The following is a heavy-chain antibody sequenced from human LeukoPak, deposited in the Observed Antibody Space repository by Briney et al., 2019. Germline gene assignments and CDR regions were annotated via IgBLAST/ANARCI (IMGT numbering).Heavy chain of an antibody. Sequence: ASVKVSCKASGYTFTIYYMHWVRQAPGQGLEWMGIINPSGGSTSYAQKLQGRVTMTRDTSTSTVYMELSSLRSEDTAVYYCARDYNSGSAGYYFDYWGQGTLVTVSS. CDR3: ARDYNSGSAGYYFDY. D-gene: IGHD1-26*01. CDR1: GYTFTIYY. J-gene: IGHJ4*02. CDR2: INPSGGST. V-gene: IGHV1-46*01.